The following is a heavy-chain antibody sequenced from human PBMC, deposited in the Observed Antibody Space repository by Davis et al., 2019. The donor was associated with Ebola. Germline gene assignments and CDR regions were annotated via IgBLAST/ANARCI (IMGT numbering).Heavy chain of an antibody. CDR3: TTVGYYYDSSGYYYAFDFDY. CDR1: GFTFSGSA. D-gene: IGHD3-22*01. CDR2: IRSKANSYAT. Sequence: GESLKISCAASGFTFSGSAMHWVRQASGKGLEWVGRIRSKANSYATAYAASVKGRFTISRDDSKNTAYLQMNSLKTEDTAVYYCTTVGYYYDSSGYYYAFDFDYWGQGTLVTVSS. J-gene: IGHJ4*02. V-gene: IGHV3-73*01.